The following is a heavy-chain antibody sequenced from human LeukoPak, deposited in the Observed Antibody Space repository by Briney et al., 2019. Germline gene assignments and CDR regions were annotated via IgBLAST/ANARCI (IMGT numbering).Heavy chain of an antibody. CDR3: ARHFSLPMIVGAAAFDI. V-gene: IGHV4-59*08. J-gene: IGHJ3*02. CDR1: GGSISSYY. Sequence: PSETLSLTCTVSGGSISSYYWSWIRQPPGKGLEWIGYIYYSGSTNYNPSLKSRVTISVDTSKNQFSLKLSSVTAADTAVYYCARHFSLPMIVGAAAFDIWGQGTMVTVSS. CDR2: IYYSGST. D-gene: IGHD3-22*01.